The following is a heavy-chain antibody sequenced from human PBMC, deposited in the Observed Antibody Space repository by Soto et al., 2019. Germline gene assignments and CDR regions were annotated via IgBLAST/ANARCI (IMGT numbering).Heavy chain of an antibody. J-gene: IGHJ4*02. V-gene: IGHV3-23*01. D-gene: IGHD3-16*01. CDR1: GFKFSNYA. Sequence: GGSLRLSCAASGFKFSNYAMSWVRQAPGKGLEWVSLISATGGGTYYADSVKGRFTISRDNSHNTLYLQVHSLTAEDTAVYYCAKDRRAGGNSAFYFDFWGQGAQVTV. CDR3: AKDRRAGGNSAFYFDF. CDR2: ISATGGGT.